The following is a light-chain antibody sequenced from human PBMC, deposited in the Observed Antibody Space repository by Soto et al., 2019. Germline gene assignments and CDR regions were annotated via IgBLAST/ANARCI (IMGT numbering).Light chain of an antibody. J-gene: IGKJ1*01. CDR3: QHYVDSTWT. CDR2: GIS. Sequence: EIVLTQSPGTLSLSPGERATLSCRASQSVTNKNLVWYQQKRGQAPRLLIYGISNRTTGVPARFSGSGSGTDFTLTISGLEPEDFAIYYCQHYVDSTWTFGQGTTVEVK. V-gene: IGKV3-20*01. CDR1: QSVTNKN.